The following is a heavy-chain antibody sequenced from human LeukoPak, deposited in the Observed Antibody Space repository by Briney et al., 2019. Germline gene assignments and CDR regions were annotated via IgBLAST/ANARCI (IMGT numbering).Heavy chain of an antibody. V-gene: IGHV1-2*02. Sequence: ASVKVSCKASGYTFTGHYMHWVRQAPGQGLEWMGWINPNSSVTNYAQKFQGRVTLTTDTSISTAYMELSRLRSDDTAVYYCARGGGGGYGLGRYWGQGTLVTVSS. D-gene: IGHD5-18*01. CDR3: ARGGGGGYGLGRY. CDR2: INPNSSVT. CDR1: GYTFTGHY. J-gene: IGHJ4*02.